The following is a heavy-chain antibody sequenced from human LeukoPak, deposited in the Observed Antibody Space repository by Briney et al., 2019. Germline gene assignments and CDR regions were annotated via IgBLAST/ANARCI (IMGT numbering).Heavy chain of an antibody. J-gene: IGHJ4*02. D-gene: IGHD1-26*01. V-gene: IGHV4-34*01. CDR1: GGSFSGYY. Sequence: SETLSLTCAVYGGSFSGYYWSWIRQSPGKGLEWIGEINHSGSTNYNPSLKSRVTISVDTSKNQFSLKLSSVTAADTAVYYCARGYYSGSYYFDYWGQGTLVTVSS. CDR3: ARGYYSGSYYFDY. CDR2: INHSGST.